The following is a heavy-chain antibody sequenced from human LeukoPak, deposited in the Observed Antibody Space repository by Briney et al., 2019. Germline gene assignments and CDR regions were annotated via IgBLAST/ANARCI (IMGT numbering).Heavy chain of an antibody. CDR3: ARGPLSGLYYYYGMDV. J-gene: IGHJ6*02. CDR1: GFTFSSYS. V-gene: IGHV3-21*01. Sequence: GGSLRLSCAASGFTFSSYSMNWVRQAPGKGLEWVSSISSSSSYIYYADSVKGRFTISRDNAKNSLYLQMNSLRAEDTAVYYCARGPLSGLYYYYGMDVWGQGTTVTVSS. D-gene: IGHD3-10*01. CDR2: ISSSSSYI.